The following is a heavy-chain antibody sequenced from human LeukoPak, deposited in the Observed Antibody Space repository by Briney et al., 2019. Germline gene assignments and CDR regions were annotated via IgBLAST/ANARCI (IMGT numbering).Heavy chain of an antibody. V-gene: IGHV3-23*01. CDR2: ISDNAGVT. CDR1: GFTFSSYW. Sequence: GGSLRLSCAASGFTFSSYWMSWVRQAPGKGLEWVSAISDNAGVTFYADSVRGRFTISRDNSKNTLYLQMNSLRAEDTALYYCAKNGDSSGWYPDYWGQGTLVTVSS. CDR3: AKNGDSSGWYPDY. J-gene: IGHJ4*02. D-gene: IGHD6-19*01.